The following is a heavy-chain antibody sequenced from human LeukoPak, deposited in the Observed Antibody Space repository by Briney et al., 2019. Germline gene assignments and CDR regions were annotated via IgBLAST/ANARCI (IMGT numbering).Heavy chain of an antibody. CDR3: ARDLSGYNWFDP. Sequence: PGGSLRLSCAASGFTFSSYYWSWIRQPAGKGLEWIGRIYTSGSTNYNPSLKSRVTMSVDTSKNQFSLKLSSVTAADTAVYYCARDLSGYNWFDPWGQGTLVTVSS. J-gene: IGHJ5*02. V-gene: IGHV4-4*07. CDR1: GFTFSSYY. D-gene: IGHD2/OR15-2a*01. CDR2: IYTSGST.